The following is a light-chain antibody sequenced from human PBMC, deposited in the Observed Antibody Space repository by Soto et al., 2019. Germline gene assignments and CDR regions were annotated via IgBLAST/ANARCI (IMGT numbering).Light chain of an antibody. CDR1: SSDVGGYNY. J-gene: IGLJ2*01. V-gene: IGLV2-14*01. CDR2: EVS. CDR3: NSYTSSSTLV. Sequence: QSALTQPASVSGSPGQSITISCTGTSSDVGGYNYVSWYQHHPGKAPKLMIYEVSNRPSWVSDRFSGSKSGNTASLTISGLQAEDEADYYCNSYTSSSTLVFGGGTKLTVL.